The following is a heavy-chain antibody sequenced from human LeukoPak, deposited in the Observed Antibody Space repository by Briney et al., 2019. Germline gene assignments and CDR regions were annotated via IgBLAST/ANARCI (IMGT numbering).Heavy chain of an antibody. Sequence: SETLSLTCAVSGGSISSSNWWTWVRPSPGKGLEWIGEIYHSGSTNYNPSLQSRVTISVDTSKNQFSLKLRSVPAADTAVYYCARGGGAMAISYYYYYMDVWGKGTTVTVSS. D-gene: IGHD5-18*01. J-gene: IGHJ6*03. CDR3: ARGGGAMAISYYYYYMDV. CDR2: IYHSGST. CDR1: GGSISSSNW. V-gene: IGHV4-4*02.